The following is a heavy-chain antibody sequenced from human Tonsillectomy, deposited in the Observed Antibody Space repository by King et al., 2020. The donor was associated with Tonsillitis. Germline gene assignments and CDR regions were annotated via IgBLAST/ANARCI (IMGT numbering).Heavy chain of an antibody. V-gene: IGHV4-39*01. CDR2: IYYSGST. D-gene: IGHD1-26*01. Sequence: QLQESGPGLVKPSETLSLTCTVSGGSIGRGIYFWGWIRQPPGKGLEWIGTIYYSGSTYYNPSLKSRVTISVDTSKNQFSLKLTSVTAADTAVYYCARRGGPTSHYFDYWGQGTLVTVSS. CDR1: GGSIGRGIYF. CDR3: ARRGGPTSHYFDY. J-gene: IGHJ4*02.